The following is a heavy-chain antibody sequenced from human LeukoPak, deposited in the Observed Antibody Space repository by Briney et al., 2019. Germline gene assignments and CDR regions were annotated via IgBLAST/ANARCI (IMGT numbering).Heavy chain of an antibody. CDR1: GGSISSYY. CDR3: ARQQGEAVAGRYNYYYMDV. CDR2: IYYSGST. V-gene: IGHV4-59*08. J-gene: IGHJ6*03. D-gene: IGHD6-19*01. Sequence: PSETLSLTCTVSGGSISSYYWSWIRQPPGKGLEWVGDIYYSGSTNYYPYLKSRVTISVDTSKNQFSLKLSSVTAEDTAVYYCARQQGEAVAGRYNYYYMDVWGKGTTVTVSS.